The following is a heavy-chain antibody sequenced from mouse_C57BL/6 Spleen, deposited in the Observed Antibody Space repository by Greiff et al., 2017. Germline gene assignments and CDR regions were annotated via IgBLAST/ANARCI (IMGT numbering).Heavy chain of an antibody. Sequence: QVQLQQPGAELVMPGASVKLSCKASGYTFTSYWMHWVKQRPGQGLEWIGELAPSDSYTNYNQKFKGKSTLTVDKSSSTAYMQLSSLTSEDSAVYDGARRDSGTENYWYFDVWGTGTTVTVSS. CDR1: GYTFTSYW. J-gene: IGHJ1*03. CDR2: LAPSDSYT. CDR3: ARRDSGTENYWYFDV. V-gene: IGHV1-69*01. D-gene: IGHD4-1*01.